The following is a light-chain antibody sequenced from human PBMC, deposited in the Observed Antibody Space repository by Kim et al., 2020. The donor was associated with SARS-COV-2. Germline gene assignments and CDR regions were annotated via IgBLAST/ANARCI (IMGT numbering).Light chain of an antibody. V-gene: IGKV3-20*01. CDR2: DAS. Sequence: EIVLTQSPSTLSLSPGERATLSCRASQSVSNSRLACYQQKPGQAPRLLIYDASSRATGITDRFSGSGSGTDFTLTISRLEPEDFAVYYCQQYGASSLTFGGGTKVDIK. J-gene: IGKJ4*01. CDR3: QQYGASSLT. CDR1: QSVSNSR.